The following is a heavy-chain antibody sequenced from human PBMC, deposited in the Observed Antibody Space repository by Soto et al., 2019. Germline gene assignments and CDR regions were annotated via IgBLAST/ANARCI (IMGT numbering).Heavy chain of an antibody. J-gene: IGHJ4*02. CDR1: GFTFSSYW. V-gene: IGHV3-74*01. D-gene: IGHD6-19*01. Sequence: PGGSLRLSCAASGFTFSSYWMHWVRQAPGKGLVWVSRISSDGNCTSYADSVKGRFTVSRDNAKNSLYLQMHSLRAEDTAMYYCARDGSGWSRDYWGQGTLVTVSS. CDR2: ISSDGNCT. CDR3: ARDGSGWSRDY.